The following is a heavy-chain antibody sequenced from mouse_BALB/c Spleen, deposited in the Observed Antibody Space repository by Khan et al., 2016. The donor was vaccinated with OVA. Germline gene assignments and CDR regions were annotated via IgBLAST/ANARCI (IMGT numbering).Heavy chain of an antibody. D-gene: IGHD1-2*01. CDR1: GYSFTSYW. J-gene: IGHJ1*01. CDR2: IHPSDSET. CDR3: ARGTTASYWFFDV. Sequence: QVQLKQSGAELVRPGASVKLSCKASGYSFTSYWMNWVKQRPGQGLEWIGMIHPSDSETGLNQKFKDKATLTVDKSSSKAYMQLSSPTSEDSAVXDCARGTTASYWFFDVWGAGTTVTVSS. V-gene: IGHV1S82*01.